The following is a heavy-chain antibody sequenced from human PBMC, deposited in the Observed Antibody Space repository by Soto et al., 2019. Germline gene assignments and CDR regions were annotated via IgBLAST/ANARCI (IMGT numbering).Heavy chain of an antibody. D-gene: IGHD6-13*01. CDR1: GFTISSYA. V-gene: IGHV3-30-3*01. J-gene: IGHJ6*02. Sequence: GGSLRLSCAASGFTISSYAMNWVRQAPGTGLEVVAVISYDGSNKYYADYVKGRFTISRDNSKNTLYLQMNSLRAEDTAVYYCARDQETGDSSSGSYYYYGMDVWRRGTTGTVSS. CDR3: ARDQETGDSSSGSYYYYGMDV. CDR2: ISYDGSNK.